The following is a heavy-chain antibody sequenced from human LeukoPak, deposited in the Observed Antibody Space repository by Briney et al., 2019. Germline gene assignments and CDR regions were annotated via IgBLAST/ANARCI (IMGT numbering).Heavy chain of an antibody. V-gene: IGHV1-8*01. D-gene: IGHD2-15*01. CDR3: ARGGGFCSGGSCHNFDY. CDR2: MNPNSGNT. J-gene: IGHJ4*02. Sequence: ASVKVSCKASGYTFTSYDINWVRQATGQGLEWMGWMNPNSGNTGYAQKFQGRVTMTRNTSISTAYMELSSLRSEDTAVYYCARGGGFCSGGSCHNFDYRGQGPLVTVSS. CDR1: GYTFTSYD.